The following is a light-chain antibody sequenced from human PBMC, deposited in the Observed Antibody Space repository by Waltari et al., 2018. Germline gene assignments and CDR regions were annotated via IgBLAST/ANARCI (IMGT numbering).Light chain of an antibody. J-gene: IGKJ2*01. CDR1: QCLRHLNGYTY. CDR2: LGS. V-gene: IGKV2-28*01. CDR3: MQALQSPYT. Sequence: DIVMTQSPLSLPVTPGESAYISCRSSQCLRHLNGYTYLDWYVRKPGQSPQLLIYLGSTRASGVPDRFTGSGSGADFALIISRVEAEDVGVYYCMQALQSPYTFGQGTKLEIK.